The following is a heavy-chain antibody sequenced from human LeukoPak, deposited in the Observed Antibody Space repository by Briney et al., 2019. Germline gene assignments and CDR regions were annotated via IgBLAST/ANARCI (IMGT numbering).Heavy chain of an antibody. CDR1: GFTFSSYA. Sequence: GGSLRLSCAASGFTFSSYAMSWVRQAPGKGLEWVSAISGSGGSTYYADSVKGRFTISRDNSKNTLYLQMNSLRAEDTAVYYCASGYSPYYYYYGMDVWGQGTTVTVSS. V-gene: IGHV3-23*01. CDR2: ISGSGGST. J-gene: IGHJ6*02. D-gene: IGHD5-18*01. CDR3: ASGYSPYYYYYGMDV.